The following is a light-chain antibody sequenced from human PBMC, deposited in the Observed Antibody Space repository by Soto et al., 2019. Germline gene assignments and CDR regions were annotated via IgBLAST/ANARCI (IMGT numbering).Light chain of an antibody. CDR3: QQYNNWPAIT. J-gene: IGKJ5*01. V-gene: IGKV3-15*01. CDR2: GAY. Sequence: EIVMTQSPATLSVPPGERATLSCRASQSVRSNLAWYQQKPGQAPRFLIYGAYTRATDIPARFSGTGSGTEFTLTISSLQSEDFAIYYCQQYNNWPAITFGQGTRLEIK. CDR1: QSVRSN.